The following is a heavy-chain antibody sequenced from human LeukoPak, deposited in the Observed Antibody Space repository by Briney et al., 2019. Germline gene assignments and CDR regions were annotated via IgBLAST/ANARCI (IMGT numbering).Heavy chain of an antibody. Sequence: PGGSLRLSCAASGFTFSSYAMHWVRQAPGKGLEWVAVISYVGSNKYYADSVKGRFTISRDNSKNTLYLQMNSLRAEDTAVYYCAREGSSFLYYYDSSGSDAFDIWGQGTMVTVSS. CDR2: ISYVGSNK. CDR3: AREGSSFLYYYDSSGSDAFDI. D-gene: IGHD3-22*01. CDR1: GFTFSSYA. V-gene: IGHV3-30-3*01. J-gene: IGHJ3*02.